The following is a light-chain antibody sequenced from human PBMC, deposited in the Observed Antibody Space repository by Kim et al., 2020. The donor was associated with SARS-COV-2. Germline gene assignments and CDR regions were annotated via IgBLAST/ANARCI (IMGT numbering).Light chain of an antibody. J-gene: IGLJ2*01. CDR1: KLGDQY. Sequence: VSGSPGQTASITCSGDKLGDQYACWYQQKPGQSPVLVIYQDSKRPSGIPERFSGSNSGNTATLTISGTQAMDEADYYCQAWDSSVVFGGGTQLTVL. CDR3: QAWDSSVV. V-gene: IGLV3-1*01. CDR2: QDS.